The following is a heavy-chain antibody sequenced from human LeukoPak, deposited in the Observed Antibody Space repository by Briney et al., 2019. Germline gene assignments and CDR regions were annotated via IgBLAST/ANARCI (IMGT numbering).Heavy chain of an antibody. Sequence: PSETLSLTCTVSGGSISSYYRSWIRQPPGKGLEWIGNIYHSGSTNYNPSLKSRVTISVDTSKNQFSLKLRYLTAADTAVYYCAREGYYGSGSYYFDYWGQGTLVTVSS. J-gene: IGHJ4*02. CDR3: AREGYYGSGSYYFDY. D-gene: IGHD3-10*01. CDR1: GGSISSYY. CDR2: IYHSGST. V-gene: IGHV4-59*01.